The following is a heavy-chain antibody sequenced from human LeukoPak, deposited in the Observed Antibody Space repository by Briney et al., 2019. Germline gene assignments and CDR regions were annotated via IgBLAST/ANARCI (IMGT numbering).Heavy chain of an antibody. Sequence: PGGSLRLSCAASGFTFSNYWMQWVRQAPGTGLVWVSHINRDGNNTSYADSVKGRFTISRDNAKNTLYLQMNSLRAEDTAVYYCARTQNWYYFDYWGQGTLVTVSS. J-gene: IGHJ4*02. CDR2: INRDGNNT. V-gene: IGHV3-74*01. CDR1: GFTFSNYW. CDR3: ARTQNWYYFDY. D-gene: IGHD2/OR15-2a*01.